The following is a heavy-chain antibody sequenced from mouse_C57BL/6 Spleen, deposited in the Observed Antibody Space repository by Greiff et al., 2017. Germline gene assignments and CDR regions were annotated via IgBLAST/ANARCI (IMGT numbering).Heavy chain of an antibody. D-gene: IGHD1-1*01. V-gene: IGHV1-82*01. Sequence: QVQLQQSGPELVKPGASVKISCKASGYAFSSSWMNWVKQRPGKGLEWIGRIYPGDGDTNYNGKFKGKATLTADKSSSTAYMQLSSLTSEDSAVYFCARPLGHYYGSSFDYWGQGTTLTVSS. CDR2: IYPGDGDT. CDR1: GYAFSSSW. CDR3: ARPLGHYYGSSFDY. J-gene: IGHJ2*01.